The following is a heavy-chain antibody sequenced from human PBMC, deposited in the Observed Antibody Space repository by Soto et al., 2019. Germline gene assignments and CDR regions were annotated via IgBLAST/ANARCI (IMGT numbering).Heavy chain of an antibody. Sequence: ASVKVSCKASGYTFTSYDINWVRQATGQGLEWMGWTNPNSGNTGYAQKFQGRVTMTRNTSISTAYMELSSLRSEDTAVYYCARGGYIVATIWIHWFDPWGQGTLVTVSS. J-gene: IGHJ5*02. V-gene: IGHV1-8*01. D-gene: IGHD5-12*01. CDR2: TNPNSGNT. CDR3: ARGGYIVATIWIHWFDP. CDR1: GYTFTSYD.